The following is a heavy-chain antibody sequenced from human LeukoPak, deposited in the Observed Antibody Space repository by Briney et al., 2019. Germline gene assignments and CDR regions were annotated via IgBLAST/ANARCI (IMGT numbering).Heavy chain of an antibody. D-gene: IGHD6-19*01. CDR3: AKGKTSGWDQDAFDI. V-gene: IGHV3-23*01. Sequence: GASLRLSCAAAGFTFSSYAMSWVRQAPGKGLEWVSRIIATGGSTYYADPVKGRFAISRDNSKNTLYLQLNSLRVEDTAVYYCAKGKTSGWDQDAFDIWGQGTMVTVSS. CDR1: GFTFSSYA. J-gene: IGHJ3*02. CDR2: IIATGGST.